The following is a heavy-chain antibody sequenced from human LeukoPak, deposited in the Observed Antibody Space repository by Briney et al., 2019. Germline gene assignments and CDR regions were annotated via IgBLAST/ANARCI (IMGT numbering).Heavy chain of an antibody. D-gene: IGHD2-15*01. V-gene: IGHV3-7*04. CDR2: IKQDGSQT. J-gene: IGHJ4*02. Sequence: GGSLRLSCAASGFTFSTYWMSWDRQAPGKGLEWVANIKQDGSQTSYVDSVRGRFTISRDNAKNSLFLQMNSLTAEDTAVYYCARLYCSGATCYANLDYWGQGTLVAISS. CDR1: GFTFSTYW. CDR3: ARLYCSGATCYANLDY.